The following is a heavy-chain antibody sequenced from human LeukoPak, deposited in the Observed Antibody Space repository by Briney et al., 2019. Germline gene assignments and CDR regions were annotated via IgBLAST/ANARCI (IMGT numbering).Heavy chain of an antibody. CDR2: IRYDGSNK. CDR1: GFTFSSYG. CDR3: TTNQRQWLVRLYDY. J-gene: IGHJ4*02. D-gene: IGHD6-19*01. V-gene: IGHV3-30*02. Sequence: PGGSLRLSCAASGFTFSSYGMHWVRQAPGKGLEWVAFIRYDGSNKYYADSVKGRFTISRDNSKNTLYLQMNSLKTEDTAVYYCTTNQRQWLVRLYDYWGQGTLVTVSS.